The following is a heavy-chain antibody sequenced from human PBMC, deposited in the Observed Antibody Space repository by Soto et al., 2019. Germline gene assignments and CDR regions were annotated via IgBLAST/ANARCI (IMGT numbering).Heavy chain of an antibody. V-gene: IGHV1-69*01. Sequence: QVQLVQSGAEVKKPGSSVKVSCKASGGTFSSYAISWVRQAPGQGLEWMGGIIPISETTNYAQKFQGRVTITADESKSTVYMELNSLRAEDTAVYYCAKERLARGFDYWGQGTLVTVSS. CDR1: GGTFSSYA. J-gene: IGHJ4*02. CDR2: IIPISETT. CDR3: AKERLARGFDY.